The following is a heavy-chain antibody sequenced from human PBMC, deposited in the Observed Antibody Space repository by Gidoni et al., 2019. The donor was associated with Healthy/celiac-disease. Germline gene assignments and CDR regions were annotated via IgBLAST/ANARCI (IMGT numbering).Heavy chain of an antibody. V-gene: IGHV1-69*01. Sequence: QVQLVQSGAEVKKPGSSVKVSCKASGGTFSSYPISWVRQAPGQGLEWMGGIIPIFGTANYAQKFQGRVTITADESTSTAYMELSSLRSEDTAVYYCARGGGYCSGGSCYGDYYYYYMDVWGKGTTVTVSS. J-gene: IGHJ6*03. CDR3: ARGGGYCSGGSCYGDYYYYYMDV. CDR2: IIPIFGTA. CDR1: GGTFSSYP. D-gene: IGHD2-15*01.